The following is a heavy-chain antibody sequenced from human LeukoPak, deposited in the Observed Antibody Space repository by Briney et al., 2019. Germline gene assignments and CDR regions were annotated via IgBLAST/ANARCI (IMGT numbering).Heavy chain of an antibody. V-gene: IGHV5-51*01. J-gene: IGHJ3*02. CDR3: ARLLYYDSSGYHSDAFDI. D-gene: IGHD3-22*01. CDR2: SYPGDAET. CDR1: GYSFTSYW. Sequence: GESLKISCKGSGYSFTSYWIGGVRQMPGKGLEGMGISYPGDAETRYSPSFQGQVTISADKSISTAYLQWSSLKASDTAMYYCARLLYYDSSGYHSDAFDIWGQGTMVTVSS.